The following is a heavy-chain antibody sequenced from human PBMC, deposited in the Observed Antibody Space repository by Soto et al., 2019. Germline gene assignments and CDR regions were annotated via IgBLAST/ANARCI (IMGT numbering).Heavy chain of an antibody. J-gene: IGHJ5*02. CDR2: IWYDGSNK. CDR3: ARDQTFGGVISEGNWFDP. CDR1: GFTFSSYG. Sequence: QVQLVESGGGVVQPGRSLRLSCAASGFTFSSYGMHWVRQAPGKGLEWVAVIWYDGSNKYYADSVKGRFTISRDNSKNTLYLQMNSLRAEDTAVYYCARDQTFGGVISEGNWFDPWGQGTLVTVSS. D-gene: IGHD3-16*02. V-gene: IGHV3-33*01.